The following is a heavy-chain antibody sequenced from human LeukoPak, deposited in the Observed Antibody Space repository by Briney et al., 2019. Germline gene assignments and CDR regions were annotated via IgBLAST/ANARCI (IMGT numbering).Heavy chain of an antibody. D-gene: IGHD3-9*01. CDR2: ISYDGSNK. CDR1: GFTFSSYG. V-gene: IGHV3-30*18. J-gene: IGHJ4*02. CDR3: AKPPLRYFDWWAFDY. Sequence: GGSLRLSCAASGFTFSSYGMHWVRQAPGKGLEWVAVISYDGSNKYYADSVKGRFTISRDNSKNTLYLQMNSLRAEDTAVYYCAKPPLRYFDWWAFDYWGQGTLVTVSS.